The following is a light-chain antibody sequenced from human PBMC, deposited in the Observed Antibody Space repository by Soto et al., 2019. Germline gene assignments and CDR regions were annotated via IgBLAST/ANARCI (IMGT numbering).Light chain of an antibody. CDR2: AAS. V-gene: IGKV1-39*01. CDR1: QTISSW. J-gene: IGKJ5*01. CDR3: QQSYSTPIT. Sequence: DIQMTQSPSTLYGSVGDRVTITCRASQTISSWLAWYQQKPGKAPKLLIYAASSLQSGVPSRFSGSGSGTDFTLTISSLQPEDFATYYCQQSYSTPITFGQGTRLEIK.